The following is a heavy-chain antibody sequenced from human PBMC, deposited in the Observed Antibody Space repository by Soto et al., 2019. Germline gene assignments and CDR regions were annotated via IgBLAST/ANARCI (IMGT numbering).Heavy chain of an antibody. CDR2: ISGSGGRT. CDR3: AVNQGVQALVE. J-gene: IGHJ4*02. CDR1: GFTFSSYA. Sequence: EVQLLESGGGLVQPGGSLRLSCAASGFTFSSYAMSWVRQAPGTGLEWVSAISGSGGRTYYADSVKGRFTISRDNSKNTLYLQMNSLRAEDTAVYYCAVNQGVQALVEWGQGTLVTVSS. V-gene: IGHV3-23*01. D-gene: IGHD1-1*01.